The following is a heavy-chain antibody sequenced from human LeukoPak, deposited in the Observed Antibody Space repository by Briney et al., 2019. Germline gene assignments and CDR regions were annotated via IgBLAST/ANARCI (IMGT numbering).Heavy chain of an antibody. J-gene: IGHJ4*02. D-gene: IGHD3-10*01. CDR3: AKFYGSGSYGTFDY. CDR2: IRYDGSNK. CDR1: GFTFSSYG. Sequence: GGSLRLSCAASGFTFSSYGMHWVRQAPGKGLEWVAFIRYDGSNKYYADSVKGRFTISRDNSKNTQYLQMNSLRAEDTAVYYCAKFYGSGSYGTFDYWGQGTLVTVSS. V-gene: IGHV3-30*02.